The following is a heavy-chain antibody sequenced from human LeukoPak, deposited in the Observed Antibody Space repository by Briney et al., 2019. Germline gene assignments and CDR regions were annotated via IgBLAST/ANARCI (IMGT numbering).Heavy chain of an antibody. CDR2: ISYDGSNK. J-gene: IGHJ4*02. CDR3: AKDLRIAVTWFDY. CDR1: GFTFSSYG. D-gene: IGHD6-19*01. V-gene: IGHV3-30*18. Sequence: GVSLRLSCAASGFTFSSYGMHWVRQAPGKGLEWVAVISYDGSNKYYGDSVKGRFTISRDNSKNTLYLQMNSLRAEDTAVYYCAKDLRIAVTWFDYWGQGTLVTVSS.